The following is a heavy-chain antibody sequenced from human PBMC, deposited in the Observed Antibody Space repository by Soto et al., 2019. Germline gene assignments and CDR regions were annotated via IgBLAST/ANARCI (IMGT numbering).Heavy chain of an antibody. V-gene: IGHV4-4*02. CDR1: GVSLTSGNL. CDR3: ARLVYDTRLNYMYFDF. J-gene: IGHJ4*02. Sequence: PWETLSLTCAVSGVSLTSGNLWTCVRQSPQRGLEYIGEIFHDGTANYYPSFERRVAMSVDTSRNQFSLKLTSVTAADTAVYFCARLVYDTRLNYMYFDFWGPGTPVTVSS. D-gene: IGHD3-10*01. CDR2: IFHDGTA.